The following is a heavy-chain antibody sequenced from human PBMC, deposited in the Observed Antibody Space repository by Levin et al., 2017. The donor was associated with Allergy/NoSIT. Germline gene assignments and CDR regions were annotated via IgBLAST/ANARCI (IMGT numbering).Heavy chain of an antibody. Sequence: PVASVKVSCAASGFTFSGSTMHWVRQASGKGLEWVGRIRSKANSYATAYAASVKGRFAISRDDSKNTAYLQMNSLKTEDTAVYYCTRGSLGPSGGYYGMDVWGQGTTVTVSS. D-gene: IGHD3-16*01. J-gene: IGHJ6*02. CDR1: GFTFSGST. CDR3: TRGSLGPSGGYYGMDV. CDR2: IRSKANSYAT. V-gene: IGHV3-73*01.